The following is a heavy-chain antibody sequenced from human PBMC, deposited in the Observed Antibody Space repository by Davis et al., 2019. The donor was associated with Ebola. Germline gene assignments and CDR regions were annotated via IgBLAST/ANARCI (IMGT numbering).Heavy chain of an antibody. V-gene: IGHV4-59*01. CDR1: GDSMKHYF. D-gene: IGHD3-22*01. CDR2: FYYTGTT. Sequence: PSETLSLTCNVSGDSMKHYFWSWIRQPPGKEPEWLGYFYYTGTTRYKHSLTGRVTVSGDKSKNQFTLQLSSVTAADTAVYYCARGAHYYDSSGYYGAGGWFDPWGQGTLVTVSS. J-gene: IGHJ5*02. CDR3: ARGAHYYDSSGYYGAGGWFDP.